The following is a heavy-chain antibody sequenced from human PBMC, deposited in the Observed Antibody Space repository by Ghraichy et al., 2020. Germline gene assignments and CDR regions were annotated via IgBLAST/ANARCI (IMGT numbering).Heavy chain of an antibody. J-gene: IGHJ5*02. Sequence: SENLSLTCSVSGGSLGTYYWSWIRQPPGKGLEWIGYVYHSGSTNYNPSLKSRVTISVDTSNNQFSLKLSSVTAADTAVYYCARTLTGYTSGLYWFDPWGQGTLVTVSS. CDR1: GGSLGTYY. CDR2: VYHSGST. D-gene: IGHD6-19*01. CDR3: ARTLTGYTSGLYWFDP. V-gene: IGHV4-59*08.